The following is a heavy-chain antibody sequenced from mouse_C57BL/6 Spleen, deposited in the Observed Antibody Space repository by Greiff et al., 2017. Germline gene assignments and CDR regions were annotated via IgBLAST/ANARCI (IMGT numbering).Heavy chain of an antibody. CDR3: ARGDDGSSLNV. CDR2: IDPSDSYT. Sequence: QVQLQQPGAELVRPGTSVKLSCKASGYTFTSYWMHWVKQRPGQGLEWIGVIDPSDSYTNYNQKFKGKATLTVDTSSSTAYMQLSSLTSEDSAVYYCARGDDGSSLNVWGTGTTGTVSS. V-gene: IGHV1-59*01. D-gene: IGHD1-1*01. J-gene: IGHJ1*03. CDR1: GYTFTSYW.